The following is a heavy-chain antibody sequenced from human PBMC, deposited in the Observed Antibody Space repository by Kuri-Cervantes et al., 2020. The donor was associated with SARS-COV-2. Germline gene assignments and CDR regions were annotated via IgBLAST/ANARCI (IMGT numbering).Heavy chain of an antibody. D-gene: IGHD3-3*01. CDR2: IYPGDSDT. CDR1: GYSFTSYW. Sequence: GESLKISCKGSGYSFTSYWIGWVRQMPGKGLEWMGIIYPGDSDTRYSPSFQGQVTISADKSISTAYLQWSSLKASDTAIHYCARLSITIFGALTAPFDSWGQGTLVTVSS. CDR3: ARLSITIFGALTAPFDS. V-gene: IGHV5-51*01. J-gene: IGHJ5*01.